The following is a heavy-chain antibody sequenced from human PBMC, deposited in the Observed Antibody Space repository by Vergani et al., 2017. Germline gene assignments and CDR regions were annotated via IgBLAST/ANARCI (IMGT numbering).Heavy chain of an antibody. CDR2: IYYSGSA. V-gene: IGHV4-59*01. CDR3: ARISAGITIFGVVTNARFDY. CDR1: GCSISRYY. J-gene: IGHJ4*02. Sequence: QVQLQESGPGLVKPSETLSLTCTVSGCSISRYYWSWIRQPPGKGLEWIGYIYYSGSANYNPSLKSRVTISVDTSTNQFSLKLSSVTAADTAVYYCARISAGITIFGVVTNARFDYWGQGTLVTVSS. D-gene: IGHD3-3*01.